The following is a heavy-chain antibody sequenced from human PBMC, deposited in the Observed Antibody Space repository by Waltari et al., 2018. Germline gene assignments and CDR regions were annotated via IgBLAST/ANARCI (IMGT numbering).Heavy chain of an antibody. Sequence: QGQVVESGGGVVQPGRSLRLSCAASGFDFSNYGMNWVRQAPGKGLDWVASLWYDGSNEYYADSVQVRFIISRDNSKNTLSLQMNSLRVEDTAVYYCVRDRMRLDVWGEGTTVTVSS. J-gene: IGHJ6*02. D-gene: IGHD2-15*01. CDR3: VRDRMRLDV. CDR2: LWYDGSNE. CDR1: GFDFSNYG. V-gene: IGHV3-33*01.